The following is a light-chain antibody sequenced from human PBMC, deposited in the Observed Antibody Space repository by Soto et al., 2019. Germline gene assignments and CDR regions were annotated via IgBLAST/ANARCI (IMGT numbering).Light chain of an antibody. J-gene: IGKJ1*01. CDR1: ESVNSAY. CDR2: GAS. CDR3: HQYGYSPWT. V-gene: IGKV3-20*01. Sequence: IVLTQSPGTLSLSPGERATLSCRASESVNSAYLAWYQHRPGQAPRLLIYGASSRATGVSDRFSGSGSGIDFTLTISRLEPADFAVYYCHQYGYSPWTFGQGTKVEIK.